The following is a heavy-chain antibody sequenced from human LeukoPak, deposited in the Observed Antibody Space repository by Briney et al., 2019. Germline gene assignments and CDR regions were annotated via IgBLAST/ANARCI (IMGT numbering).Heavy chain of an antibody. CDR1: DFTFSDHF. Sequence: GGSLRLSCVASDFTFSDHFMDWVRQAPGQGLEWVGRIRNRANNYITDYAASVRGRFTISRDDSKNSLFLQMTSLETDDTAVYYCARLLVGGPLNLNYDAFDLRGQGTLVTVSS. CDR2: IRNRANNYIT. V-gene: IGHV3-72*01. J-gene: IGHJ3*01. CDR3: ARLLVGGPLNLNYDAFDL. D-gene: IGHD3-10*01.